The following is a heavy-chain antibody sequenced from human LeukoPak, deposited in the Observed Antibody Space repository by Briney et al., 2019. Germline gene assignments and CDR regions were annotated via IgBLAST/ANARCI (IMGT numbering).Heavy chain of an antibody. CDR1: GYTFTGYY. CDR2: INPNSGGT. CDR3: ARDSGMNYYGSGSYPFDY. V-gene: IGHV1-2*02. Sequence: GGSLRLSCAASGYTFTGYYMHWVRQAPGQGLEWMGWINPNSGGTNYAQKFQGRVTMTRDTSISTAYMELSRLRSDDTAVYYCARDSGMNYYGSGSYPFDYWGQGTLVTVSS. D-gene: IGHD3-10*01. J-gene: IGHJ4*02.